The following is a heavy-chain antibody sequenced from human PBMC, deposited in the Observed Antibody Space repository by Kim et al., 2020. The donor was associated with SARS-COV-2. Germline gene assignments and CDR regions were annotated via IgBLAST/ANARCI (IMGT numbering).Heavy chain of an antibody. Sequence: GGSLRLSCAASGFTFSSYAMSWVRQAPGKGLEWVSAISSSGGSTYYADSVKGRFTISRDNSKNTLYLQMNSLRAEDTAVYYCAKVTGLKTIFGVVITDSYYFDYWGQGTLVTVSS. V-gene: IGHV3-23*01. CDR2: ISSSGGST. D-gene: IGHD3-3*01. J-gene: IGHJ4*02. CDR1: GFTFSSYA. CDR3: AKVTGLKTIFGVVITDSYYFDY.